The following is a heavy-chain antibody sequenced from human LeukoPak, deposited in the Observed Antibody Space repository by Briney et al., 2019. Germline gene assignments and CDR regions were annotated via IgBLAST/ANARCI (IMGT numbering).Heavy chain of an antibody. J-gene: IGHJ4*02. V-gene: IGHV3-23*01. CDR2: ISGSGGST. Sequence: GGSLRLSCAASGFTFSSYAMSWVRQAPGKGLEWVSAISGSGGSTYYADSVKGRFTISRDNSKNTLYLQMNSLRAEDTAVYYCANDEGSDGYNRIPFDYWGQGTLVTVSS. CDR1: GFTFSSYA. CDR3: ANDEGSDGYNRIPFDY. D-gene: IGHD5-24*01.